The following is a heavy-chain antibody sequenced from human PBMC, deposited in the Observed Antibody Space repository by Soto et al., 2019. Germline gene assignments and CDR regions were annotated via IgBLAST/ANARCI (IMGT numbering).Heavy chain of an antibody. D-gene: IGHD1-1*01. Sequence: GGSLRLSCAASGFTFCNFPLNSFRHAPGKGLEWVSGISGSGGSTYYANSVKVRFTISRDNSKNTLFLQMNCLRSEDTAVYYCARDATTLTTGTGDYWGQATLVTVSS. CDR3: ARDATTLTTGTGDY. CDR1: GFTFCNFP. V-gene: IGHV3-23*01. J-gene: IGHJ4*02. CDR2: ISGSGGST.